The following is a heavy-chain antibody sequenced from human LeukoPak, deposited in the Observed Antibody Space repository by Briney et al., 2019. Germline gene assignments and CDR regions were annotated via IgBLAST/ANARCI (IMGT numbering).Heavy chain of an antibody. CDR2: IYYSGST. Sequence: SETLSLTCTVSGGSISSSSYYWGWIRQPPGKGLEWIGSIYYSGSTYYNPSLKSRVTISADTSKNQFSLKLSSVTAADTAVYFCNRDWKPSGHYGMDVLGQGTKGIVSP. CDR3: NRDWKPSGHYGMDV. J-gene: IGHJ6*01. D-gene: IGHD1-1*01. V-gene: IGHV4-39*01. CDR1: GGSISSSSYY.